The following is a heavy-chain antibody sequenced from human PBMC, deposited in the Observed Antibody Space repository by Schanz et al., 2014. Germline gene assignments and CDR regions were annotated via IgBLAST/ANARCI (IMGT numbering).Heavy chain of an antibody. CDR3: AKYRGYYRVSGSYRELEY. Sequence: EVQLLESGGGLVQPGGSLRLSCLASGFAFSSYGMNWLRQAPGKGLEWVSVIGVDGTTTYYADSVKGRFTISRDNSKNTLYLQMNSLRPEDTAVYDCAKYRGYYRVSGSYRELEYWGHGTLVTVSS. CDR2: IGVDGTTT. CDR1: GFAFSSYG. J-gene: IGHJ4*01. D-gene: IGHD3-10*01. V-gene: IGHV3-23*01.